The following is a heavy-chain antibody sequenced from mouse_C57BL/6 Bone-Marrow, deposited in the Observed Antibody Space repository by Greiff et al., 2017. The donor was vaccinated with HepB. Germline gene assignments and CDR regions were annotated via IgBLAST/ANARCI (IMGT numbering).Heavy chain of an antibody. CDR2: IYPRSGNT. J-gene: IGHJ2*01. D-gene: IGHD2-1*01. Sequence: LVESGAELARPGASVKLSCKASGYTFTSYGISWVKQRTGQGLEWIGEIYPRSGNTYYNEKFKGKATLTADKSSSTAYMELRSLTSEDSAVYFCARRRGAIYYGNYFDYWGQGTTLTVSS. CDR3: ARRRGAIYYGNYFDY. V-gene: IGHV1-81*01. CDR1: GYTFTSYG.